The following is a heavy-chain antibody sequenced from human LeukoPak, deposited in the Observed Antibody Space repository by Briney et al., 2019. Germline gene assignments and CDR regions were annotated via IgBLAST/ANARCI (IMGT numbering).Heavy chain of an antibody. CDR3: ARDSIGSYDY. V-gene: IGHV3-64*01. Sequence: GGSLRLSCAASGFSLTDYAMQWVRQAPGKGLEYIATLSHHGDRTSYVNPVEGRFTVSGDNSKNIMYLQMGSLRVEDTAVYYCARDSIGSYDYWGQGTLVTVSS. CDR2: LSHHGDRT. D-gene: IGHD1-26*01. J-gene: IGHJ4*02. CDR1: GFSLTDYA.